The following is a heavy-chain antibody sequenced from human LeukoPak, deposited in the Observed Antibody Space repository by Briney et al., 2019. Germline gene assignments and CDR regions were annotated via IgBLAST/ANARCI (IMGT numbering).Heavy chain of an antibody. CDR1: GFTFNSYH. D-gene: IGHD3-9*01. CDR2: ISGNSATI. CDR3: ARGNILTGKYMVY. V-gene: IGHV3-48*01. J-gene: IGHJ4*02. Sequence: GGSLRLSCAASGFTFNSYHMNWVRQAPGKGLEWVSYISGNSATIYYVDSVKGRFTISRDNSKNTLFLQMNSLRAEDTAVYYCARGNILTGKYMVYWGQGTLVIVSS.